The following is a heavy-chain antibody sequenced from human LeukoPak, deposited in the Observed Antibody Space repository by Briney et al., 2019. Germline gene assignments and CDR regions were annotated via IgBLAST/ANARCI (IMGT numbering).Heavy chain of an antibody. J-gene: IGHJ5*02. CDR2: ISHSGST. Sequence: SETLSLTCTVSGGSISSSGYYWSWIRQPPGKGLEWIGYISHSGSTNYNPSLKSRVTISVDKSKNQFSLKLSSVTAADTAVYYCASDGIGGSWGQGTLVTVSS. V-gene: IGHV4-30-2*01. CDR1: GGSISSSGYY. D-gene: IGHD1-1*01. CDR3: ASDGIGGS.